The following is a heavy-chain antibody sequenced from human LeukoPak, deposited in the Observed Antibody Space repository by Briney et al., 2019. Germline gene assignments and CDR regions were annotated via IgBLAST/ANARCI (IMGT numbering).Heavy chain of an antibody. V-gene: IGHV6-1*01. CDR2: TYYRSKWYN. D-gene: IGHD3-9*01. J-gene: IGHJ4*02. CDR3: ARASQILTGYDRLFYFDY. Sequence: SQTLSLTCAISGDSVSSNSAAWNWIRQSPPRGLEWLGRTYYRSKWYNDYAVSVKSRITINPDTSKNQFSLQLNSVTPEDTAVYYCARASQILTGYDRLFYFDYWGQGTLVTVSS. CDR1: GDSVSSNSAA.